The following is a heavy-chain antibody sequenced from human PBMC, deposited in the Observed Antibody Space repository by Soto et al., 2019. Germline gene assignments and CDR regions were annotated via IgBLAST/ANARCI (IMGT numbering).Heavy chain of an antibody. D-gene: IGHD5-12*01. CDR3: ARDSGYGSPYYFDY. V-gene: IGHV4-59*01. Sequence: QVQLQESGPGLVKPSETLSLTCTVSGGSISSYYWSWIRQPPGKGLEWIGYIYYSGSTNYNPSLKSRVTISVDTSKNQFSLKLSSVTAADTAVYYCARDSGYGSPYYFDYWGQGTLVTVSS. CDR2: IYYSGST. CDR1: GGSISSYY. J-gene: IGHJ4*02.